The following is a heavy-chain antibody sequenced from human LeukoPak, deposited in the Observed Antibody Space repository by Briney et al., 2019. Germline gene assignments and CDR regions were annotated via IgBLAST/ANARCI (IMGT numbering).Heavy chain of an antibody. Sequence: SETLSVTCTVSGGSISSDCWSWIRQPPGKGLEWIGYIYYSGSTNYNPSLKSRVTISVDTSKNQFSLKLSSVTAADTAVYYCARDRGYGSGGSCYRWFDPWGQGTLVTVSS. CDR3: ARDRGYGSGGSCYRWFDP. V-gene: IGHV4-59*01. CDR2: IYYSGST. J-gene: IGHJ5*02. D-gene: IGHD2-15*01. CDR1: GGSISSDC.